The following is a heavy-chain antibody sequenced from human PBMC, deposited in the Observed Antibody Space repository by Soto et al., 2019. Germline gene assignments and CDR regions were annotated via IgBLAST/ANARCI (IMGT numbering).Heavy chain of an antibody. CDR2: IWYDGSNK. J-gene: IGHJ2*01. D-gene: IGHD1-26*01. V-gene: IGHV3-33*01. Sequence: QVQLVESGGGVVQPGRSLRLSCAASGFTFGSYGMHWVRQAPGKGLEWVALIWYDGSNKYYADSVKGRFTISRDNSKNTLYLQMNSLRAEDTAVYYCARDRATYPHYYFDLWGRGTLVSVSS. CDR1: GFTFGSYG. CDR3: ARDRATYPHYYFDL.